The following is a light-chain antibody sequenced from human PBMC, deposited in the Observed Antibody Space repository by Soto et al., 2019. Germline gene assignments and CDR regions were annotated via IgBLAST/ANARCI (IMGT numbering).Light chain of an antibody. Sequence: EVGLTQSPGTLSLSPGESGTLSFMASQSVAANYLAWYQQKRGQSPRLLINGVYTRATGIPDRFSGSGSGTDFTLTISRLEPEDFAIYYCQFYGSSLITFGQGTRLEI. V-gene: IGKV3-20*01. CDR1: QSVAANY. CDR2: GVY. J-gene: IGKJ5*01. CDR3: QFYGSSLIT.